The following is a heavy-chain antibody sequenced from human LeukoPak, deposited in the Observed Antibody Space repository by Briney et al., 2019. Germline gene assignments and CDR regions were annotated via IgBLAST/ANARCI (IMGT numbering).Heavy chain of an antibody. CDR2: ISAYNGNT. V-gene: IGHV1-18*01. Sequence: GASVKVSCKASGYTFTSYGTSWVRQAPGQGLEWMGWISAYNGNTNYAQKLQGRVTMTTDTSTSTAYMELRSLRSDDTAVYYCAREGMDTMIVVDENWFDPWGQGTLVTVSS. CDR3: AREGMDTMIVVDENWFDP. D-gene: IGHD3-22*01. J-gene: IGHJ5*02. CDR1: GYTFTSYG.